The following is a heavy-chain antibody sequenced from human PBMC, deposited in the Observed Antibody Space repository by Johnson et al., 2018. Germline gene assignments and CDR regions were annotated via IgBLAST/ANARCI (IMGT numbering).Heavy chain of an antibody. CDR3: WKDPFGTTHYHFMDV. V-gene: IGHV3-30*18. J-gene: IGHJ6*03. CDR1: GFSFTNYG. D-gene: IGHD1-7*01. CDR2: ISYDGSHK. Sequence: QVQLVQSGGGVVQPGRSLRLSCAASGFSFTNYGMHWVRQAPVRGLEWMAFISYDGSHKYYADSVTGRFTISRDNSNSTLYLQIDSLRAADTAVYYWWKDPFGTTHYHFMDVWGKGTTVTVSS.